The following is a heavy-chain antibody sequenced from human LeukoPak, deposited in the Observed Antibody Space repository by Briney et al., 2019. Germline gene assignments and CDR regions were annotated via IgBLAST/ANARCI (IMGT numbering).Heavy chain of an antibody. CDR3: AKVDCSGGSCYYPDY. CDR2: ISGSGGST. V-gene: IGHV3-23*01. CDR1: GFTFSSYA. D-gene: IGHD2-15*01. Sequence: GGSLRLSCAASGFTFSSYAMSWVRQAPGKGLEWVSAISGSGGSTYYADSVKGRFIISRDNSKNTLYLQMNSLRAEDTAVYYCAKVDCSGGSCYYPDYWGQGTLVTVSS. J-gene: IGHJ4*02.